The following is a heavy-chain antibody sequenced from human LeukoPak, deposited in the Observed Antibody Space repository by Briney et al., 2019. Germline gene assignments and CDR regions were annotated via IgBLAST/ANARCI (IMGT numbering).Heavy chain of an antibody. CDR2: ISGSGGST. Sequence: PGGSLTLLCAASGLTFSSYAMSGVRQAPGKGLEGVSAISGSGGSTYYADSVKGRFTISRDNSKNTLYLQMNSLRAEDTAVYYCAKDRRVFQHWGQGTLVTVSS. J-gene: IGHJ1*01. CDR3: AKDRRVFQH. CDR1: GLTFSSYA. V-gene: IGHV3-23*01.